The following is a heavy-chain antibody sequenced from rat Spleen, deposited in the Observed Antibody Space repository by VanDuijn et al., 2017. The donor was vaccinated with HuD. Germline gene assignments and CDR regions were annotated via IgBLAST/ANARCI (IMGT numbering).Heavy chain of an antibody. D-gene: IGHD1-11*01. CDR3: AREGYGGYSGVDY. Sequence: QVQLKESGPGLVQPSQTLSLACTVAGFSLTSYNVHWVRQPPGKDLEWMGVIWNTGGTQYNSAPKSRLSISKDTSKSQVFLKMNSLQTEDTATYYCAREGYGGYSGVDYWGQGVMVTVSS. J-gene: IGHJ2*01. V-gene: IGHV2-41*01. CDR1: GFSLTSYN. CDR2: IWNTGGT.